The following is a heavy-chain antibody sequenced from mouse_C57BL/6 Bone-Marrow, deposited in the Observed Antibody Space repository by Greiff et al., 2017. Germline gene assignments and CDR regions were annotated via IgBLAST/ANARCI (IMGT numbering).Heavy chain of an antibody. V-gene: IGHV1-55*01. CDR3: ARGIPGYLDY. CDR2: IYPGSGST. J-gene: IGHJ2*01. CDR1: GYTFTSYW. Sequence: VQLHQPGAELVKPGASVTMSCKASGYTFTSYWITWVKQRPGQGLEWIGDIYPGSGSTNYNEKFKSKATLTVDTSSSTAYMQLSSLTSEDSAVYYCARGIPGYLDYWGQGTTLTVTS.